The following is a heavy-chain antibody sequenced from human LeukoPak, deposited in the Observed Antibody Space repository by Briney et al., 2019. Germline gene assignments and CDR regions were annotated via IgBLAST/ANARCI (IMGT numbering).Heavy chain of an antibody. J-gene: IGHJ4*02. CDR2: IKQDGSEK. D-gene: IGHD3-3*01. CDR1: GFTFSSYW. Sequence: GGSLRLSCAASGFTFSSYWMSWVRQAPGKGLEWVANIKQDGSEKYYVDSVKGRFTISRDNAKNSLYLQMSSLRAEDTAVYYCVGYYDFLSGYYSSYFDYWGQGTLVTVSS. V-gene: IGHV3-7*01. CDR3: VGYYDFLSGYYSSYFDY.